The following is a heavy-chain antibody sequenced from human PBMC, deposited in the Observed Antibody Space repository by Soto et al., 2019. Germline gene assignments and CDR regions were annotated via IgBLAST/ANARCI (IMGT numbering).Heavy chain of an antibody. Sequence: PSETLSLTCAVYGGSFSAYYWSWIRQPPGKGLEWIGDINQSGSTNNNPSLKSRVTISVDTSKNQFSLNLDSVTAADTAVYYCARYDFGTFDYWGRGILVTVSS. J-gene: IGHJ4*02. V-gene: IGHV4-34*01. CDR1: GGSFSAYY. CDR3: ARYDFGTFDY. CDR2: INQSGST. D-gene: IGHD4-17*01.